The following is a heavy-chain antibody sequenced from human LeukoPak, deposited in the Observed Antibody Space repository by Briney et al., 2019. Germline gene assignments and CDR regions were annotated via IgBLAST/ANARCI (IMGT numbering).Heavy chain of an antibody. Sequence: GASVKVSCKASGYTFTGYYMHWVRQAPGQGLEWMGWINPNSGGTNYAQKFQGRVTTTRDTSISTAYMELSRLRSDDTAVYYCAREPIVVVPAANYGMDVWGQGTTVTVSS. CDR3: AREPIVVVPAANYGMDV. CDR1: GYTFTGYY. CDR2: INPNSGGT. V-gene: IGHV1-2*02. D-gene: IGHD2-2*01. J-gene: IGHJ6*02.